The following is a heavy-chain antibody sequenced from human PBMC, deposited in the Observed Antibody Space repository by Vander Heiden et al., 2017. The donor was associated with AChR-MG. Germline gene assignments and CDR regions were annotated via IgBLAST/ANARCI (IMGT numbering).Heavy chain of an antibody. V-gene: IGHV1-69*06. D-gene: IGHD2-15*01. CDR1: GGTFSSYA. J-gene: IGHJ6*02. CDR2: IIPIFGTA. Sequence: CKASGGTFSSYAISWVRQAHGQGLEWMGGIIPIFGTATYAQKFQGRVTITADKSTRTAYMELSSLRSEDTAVYYCAEGGYCSGGSCYGYYYYGMDVWGQGTTVTVSS. CDR3: AEGGYCSGGSCYGYYYYGMDV.